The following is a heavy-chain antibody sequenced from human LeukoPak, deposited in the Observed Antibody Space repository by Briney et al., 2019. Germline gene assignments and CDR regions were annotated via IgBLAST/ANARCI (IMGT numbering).Heavy chain of an antibody. Sequence: GGSLRLTCAASGFTFSSYVMTWVRQAPGKGLEWVSGISGSGGSTYYADSVKGRFTISRDNSKNTLYLQMNSLRGEDTAVYYCAKGLSHDSSASDYWGQGTLVTVSS. CDR2: ISGSGGST. V-gene: IGHV3-23*01. D-gene: IGHD3-22*01. J-gene: IGHJ4*02. CDR3: AKGLSHDSSASDY. CDR1: GFTFSSYV.